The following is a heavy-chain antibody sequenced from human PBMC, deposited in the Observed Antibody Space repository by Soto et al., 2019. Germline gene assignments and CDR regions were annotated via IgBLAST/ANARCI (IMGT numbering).Heavy chain of an antibody. J-gene: IGHJ4*02. V-gene: IGHV3-11*06. Sequence: GGSLRLSCAASGFTFSDYYMSWIRQAPGKGLEWVSYISSSSSYTNYADSVKGRFTISRDNAKNSLYLQMNSLRAEDTAVYYCARDPGERYFDWLLSLDYWGQGTLVTVSS. CDR3: ARDPGERYFDWLLSLDY. CDR1: GFTFSDYY. D-gene: IGHD3-9*01. CDR2: ISSSSSYT.